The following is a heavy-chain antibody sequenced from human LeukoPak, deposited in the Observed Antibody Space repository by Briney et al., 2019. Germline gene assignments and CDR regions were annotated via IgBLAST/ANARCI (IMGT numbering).Heavy chain of an antibody. D-gene: IGHD2-15*01. V-gene: IGHV7-4-1*02. J-gene: IGHJ4*02. CDR2: INTNTGNP. Sequence: GASVTVSCKASGYTFTTYAMNWVRQAPGQGLEWMGWINTNTGNPTYAQGFTGRFVFSLDTSVSTAYLQISSLKAEDTAVYYCARCSGGSCYNPADYWGQGTLVTVSS. CDR1: GYTFTTYA. CDR3: ARCSGGSCYNPADY.